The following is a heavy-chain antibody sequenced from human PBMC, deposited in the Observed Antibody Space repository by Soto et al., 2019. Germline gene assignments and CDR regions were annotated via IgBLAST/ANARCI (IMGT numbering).Heavy chain of an antibody. V-gene: IGHV4-4*07. CDR2: IYTSGST. CDR1: GGSISSYY. D-gene: IGHD3-3*01. Sequence: QVQLQESGPGLVKPSETLSLTCTVSGGSISSYYWSWIRQPAGKGLEWIGRIYTSGSTNYNPSLKSRAPMSVATSKNQFSLKLSSVTAADTAVYYCARDRVPLDDFNWFDPWGQGTLVTVSS. J-gene: IGHJ5*02. CDR3: ARDRVPLDDFNWFDP.